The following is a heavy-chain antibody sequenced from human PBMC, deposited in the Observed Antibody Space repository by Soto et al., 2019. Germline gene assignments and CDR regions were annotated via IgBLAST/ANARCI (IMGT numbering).Heavy chain of an antibody. J-gene: IGHJ5*02. CDR2: IIANFGTA. D-gene: IGHD2-2*01. CDR3: AISFGDIVVVPAAIRWFDP. CDR1: GYTFTSYA. Sequence: SVKVSCKASGYTFTSYAMHWVRQAPGQRLEWMGGIIANFGTANYAQKFQGRVTITADESTSTAYMELSSLRSEDTAVYYCAISFGDIVVVPAAIRWFDPWGQGTLVTVSS. V-gene: IGHV1-69*13.